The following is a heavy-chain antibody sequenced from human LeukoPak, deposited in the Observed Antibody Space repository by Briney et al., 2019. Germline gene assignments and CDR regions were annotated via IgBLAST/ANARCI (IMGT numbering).Heavy chain of an antibody. Sequence: GASVKVSCKASGYTFTSYDINWVRQATGQGFEWMGWMNPNSGNTGYAQKFQGRVTITRDTSASTAYMELSSLRSEDTAVYYCARDRHPWWELRSGDFDYWGQGTLVTVSS. CDR3: ARDRHPWWELRSGDFDY. D-gene: IGHD1-26*01. CDR2: MNPNSGNT. J-gene: IGHJ4*02. V-gene: IGHV1-8*01. CDR1: GYTFTSYD.